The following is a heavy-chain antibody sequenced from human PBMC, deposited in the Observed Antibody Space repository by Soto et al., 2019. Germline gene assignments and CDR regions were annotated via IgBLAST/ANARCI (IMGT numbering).Heavy chain of an antibody. V-gene: IGHV1-69*01. Sequence: QVQLVQSGAEVKKPGSSVKVSRKASGGTFSSYAISWVRQAPGQGLEWMGGIIPIFGTANYARKFQGRVTITADESTSTAYMELSSLRSEDTAVYYCARVRADDYVWGGQSSFDYWGQGTLVTVSS. CDR2: IIPIFGTA. D-gene: IGHD3-16*01. CDR1: GGTFSSYA. J-gene: IGHJ4*02. CDR3: ARVRADDYVWGGQSSFDY.